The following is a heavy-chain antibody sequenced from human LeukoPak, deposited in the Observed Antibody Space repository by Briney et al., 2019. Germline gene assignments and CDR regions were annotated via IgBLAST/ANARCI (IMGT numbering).Heavy chain of an antibody. CDR2: TCGSGYST. J-gene: IGHJ4*02. V-gene: IGHV3-23*01. Sequence: GGSLTLSCVASGFTLSTYAMSWVRQAPGKGVEGVSSTCGSGYSTYYADSLEGRFTNSRDNIKSTLFLQMISLRAEDTAVYSCAKYYYDSSGYYDAAPLDSWGQGTLVTVFS. CDR1: GFTLSTYA. D-gene: IGHD3-22*01. CDR3: AKYYYDSSGYYDAAPLDS.